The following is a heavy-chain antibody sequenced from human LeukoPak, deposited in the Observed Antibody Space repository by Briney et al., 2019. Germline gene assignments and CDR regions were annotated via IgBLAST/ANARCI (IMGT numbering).Heavy chain of an antibody. V-gene: IGHV4-30-4*07. J-gene: IGHJ3*02. Sequence: SETLSLTCAVSGGSISSGGYSWSWIRQPPGKGLEWIGYIYYSGSTYYNPSLKSRVTISVDTSKNQFSLKLSSVTAADTAVYYCARDPLFCSCGSCYPRSPGAFDIWGQGKMVNGSS. D-gene: IGHD2-15*01. CDR2: IYYSGST. CDR1: GGSISSGGYS. CDR3: ARDPLFCSCGSCYPRSPGAFDI.